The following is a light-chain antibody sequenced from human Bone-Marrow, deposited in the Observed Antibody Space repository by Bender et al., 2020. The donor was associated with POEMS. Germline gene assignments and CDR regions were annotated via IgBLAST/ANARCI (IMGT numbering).Light chain of an antibody. J-gene: IGLJ2*01. CDR2: DVN. CDR1: SSDVGGYDS. V-gene: IGLV2-14*03. CDR3: SSYTSTSGHVL. Sequence: QSVLTQPASMSGSPGQSITISCTGTSSDVGGYDSVSWYQQHPGEAPRLIIYDVNNRPSVISNRFSASKSGDTASLTISGLQSEDEADYYCSSYTSTSGHVLFGGGTKVTVL.